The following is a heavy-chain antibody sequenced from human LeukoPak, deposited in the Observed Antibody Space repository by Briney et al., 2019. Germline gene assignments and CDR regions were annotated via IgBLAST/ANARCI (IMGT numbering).Heavy chain of an antibody. D-gene: IGHD7-27*01. CDR2: MNGEGTTI. CDR3: AKDGGLWVSAHWGDS. Sequence: GGSLRLSCATSGLTFRTTWMHWVRQAPGKGLMWVSRMNGEGTTIDYADSVKGRFTVSRDNSKNTLFLQMNSLRAEDTAVYYCAKDGGLWVSAHWGDSWGRGTLVTVSS. J-gene: IGHJ4*02. V-gene: IGHV3-74*01. CDR1: GLTFRTTW.